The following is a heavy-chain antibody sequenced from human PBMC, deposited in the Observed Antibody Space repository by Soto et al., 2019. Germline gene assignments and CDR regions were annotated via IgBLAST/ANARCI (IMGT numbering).Heavy chain of an antibody. D-gene: IGHD3-22*01. Sequence: SLRLSCTASGFTFGDYGVSWVRQAPGKGLEWVGVIRSKVYGGTTENAASVKDRFTISRDDSKSAAYLHMNSLRTEDTAVYYCTRVIRYYDSSGYYYYGMDVWGQGTTVTVSS. J-gene: IGHJ6*02. CDR2: IRSKVYGGTT. CDR1: GFTFGDYG. V-gene: IGHV3-49*04. CDR3: TRVIRYYDSSGYYYYGMDV.